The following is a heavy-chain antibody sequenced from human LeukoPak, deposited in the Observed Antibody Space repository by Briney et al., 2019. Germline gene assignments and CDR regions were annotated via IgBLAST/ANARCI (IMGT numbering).Heavy chain of an antibody. J-gene: IGHJ4*02. D-gene: IGHD3-3*01. CDR3: ARERITIFGVVYSSIYYFDY. V-gene: IGHV3-74*01. Sequence: GGSLRLSCAASGFTFSNYWMHWVRQAPGKGLVWVSRINSDGINTSYADSVKGRFTISRDNAKNTLNLQMNSLRAEDTAVYYCARERITIFGVVYSSIYYFDYWGQGTLVTVSS. CDR2: INSDGINT. CDR1: GFTFSNYW.